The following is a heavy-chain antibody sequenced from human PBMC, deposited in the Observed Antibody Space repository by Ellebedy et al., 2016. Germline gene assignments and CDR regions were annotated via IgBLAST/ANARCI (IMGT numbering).Heavy chain of an antibody. CDR3: AKENGGYIDH. Sequence: GGSLRLSCTASGFTFSTYWMNWVRQAPGKGLEWVSAISASGESTYYANSVKGRFTISRDNSKNMLYLQMNSLRADDTATYYCAKENGGYIDHWGQGTLVTVSS. CDR1: GFTFSTYW. V-gene: IGHV3-23*01. D-gene: IGHD2-8*01. CDR2: ISASGEST. J-gene: IGHJ4*02.